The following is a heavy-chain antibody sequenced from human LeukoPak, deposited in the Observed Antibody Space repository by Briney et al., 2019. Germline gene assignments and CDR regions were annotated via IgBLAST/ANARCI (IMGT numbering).Heavy chain of an antibody. V-gene: IGHV3-73*01. Sequence: PGGSLRLSCAASGFTFSGSAMHWVRQASGKGLEWVGRIRSKANSYATAYAASVKGRFTISRGDSKNTAYLQMNSLKTEDTAVYYCTRAVAGTTHPFDYWGQGTLVTVSS. J-gene: IGHJ4*02. CDR2: IRSKANSYAT. CDR1: GFTFSGSA. CDR3: TRAVAGTTHPFDY. D-gene: IGHD6-19*01.